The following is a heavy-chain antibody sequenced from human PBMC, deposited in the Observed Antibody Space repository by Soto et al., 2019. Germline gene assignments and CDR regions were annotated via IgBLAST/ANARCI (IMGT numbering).Heavy chain of an antibody. CDR2: IIPIFGTA. CDR1: GGTFSSYA. V-gene: IGHV1-69*12. J-gene: IGHJ4*02. D-gene: IGHD2-15*01. Sequence: QVQLVQSGAEVKKPGSSVKVSCKASGGTFSSYAISWVRQAPGQGLEWMGGIIPIFGTANYAQKFQGRVTVTAEESPGTAYMELSSLRSEDTAVYYCARESRYCSGGSCYFLPGIDYWGQGTLVTVSS. CDR3: ARESRYCSGGSCYFLPGIDY.